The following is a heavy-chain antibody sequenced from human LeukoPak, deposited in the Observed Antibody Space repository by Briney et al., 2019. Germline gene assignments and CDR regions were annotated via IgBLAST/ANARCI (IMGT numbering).Heavy chain of an antibody. CDR3: ARAWSPYDFWSGCPPGY. J-gene: IGHJ4*02. CDR1: GFTFSSYA. D-gene: IGHD3-3*01. CDR2: ISYDGSNK. V-gene: IGHV3-30-3*01. Sequence: GRSLRLSCAASGFTFSSYAMHWVRQAPGKGLEWVAVISYDGSNKYYADSVKGRFTISRDNSKNTLYLQMNSLRAEDTAVYYCARAWSPYDFWSGCPPGYWGQGTLVTVSS.